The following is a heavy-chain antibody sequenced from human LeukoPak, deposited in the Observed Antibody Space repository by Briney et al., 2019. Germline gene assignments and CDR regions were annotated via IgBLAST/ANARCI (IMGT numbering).Heavy chain of an antibody. D-gene: IGHD3-16*01. CDR3: ARGGGLDV. CDR2: INHNGHVN. Sequence: GGSLRLSCAASGFTFSSYWMNWARQAPGKGLEWVASINHNGHVNYYVDSVKGRFTISGDNAKNSLYLQMSNLRAEDTAVYFCARGGGLDVWGQGATVTVSS. CDR1: GFTFSSYW. V-gene: IGHV3-7*03. J-gene: IGHJ6*02.